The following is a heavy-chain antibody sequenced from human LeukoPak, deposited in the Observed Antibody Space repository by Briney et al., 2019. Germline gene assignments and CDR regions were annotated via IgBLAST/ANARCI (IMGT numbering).Heavy chain of an antibody. CDR3: ASTFYGDSPPY. Sequence: GGSLRLSCAASGFTVSSNYMSWVRQAPGKGLEWVSVMYSGGSTYYADSVKGRFTISRDNSKNTLYLQMNSLRAEDTAVYYWASTFYGDSPPYWGQGTLVTVSS. D-gene: IGHD4-17*01. CDR1: GFTVSSNY. CDR2: MYSGGST. J-gene: IGHJ4*02. V-gene: IGHV3-66*01.